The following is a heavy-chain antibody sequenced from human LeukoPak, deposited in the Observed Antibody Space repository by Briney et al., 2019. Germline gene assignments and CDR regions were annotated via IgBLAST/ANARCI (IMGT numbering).Heavy chain of an antibody. V-gene: IGHV3-48*01. CDR3: AIVAADLQH. J-gene: IGHJ1*01. CDR1: GFTFSSYS. CDR2: ISSSSSTI. Sequence: GGSLRLSCAASGFTFSSYSMNWVRQAPGKGLEWVSYISSSSSTIYYADSVKGRFTISRDNSKNTLYLQMNSLRAEDTAVYYCAIVAADLQHWGQGTLVTVSS. D-gene: IGHD6-6*01.